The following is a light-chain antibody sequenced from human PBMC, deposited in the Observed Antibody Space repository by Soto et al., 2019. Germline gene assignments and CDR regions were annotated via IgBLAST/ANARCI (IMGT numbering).Light chain of an antibody. V-gene: IGKV1-17*01. Sequence: DIQMTQSPSSLSASVGDRVTITCRASQGIRNYLGWYQQKPGKAPKRLIYAASSLQGGVPSRFSCSGSGTEFTLTISSLQPEDFATYYCLQHNSYPFTFVPGTKVDIK. J-gene: IGKJ3*01. CDR1: QGIRNY. CDR2: AAS. CDR3: LQHNSYPFT.